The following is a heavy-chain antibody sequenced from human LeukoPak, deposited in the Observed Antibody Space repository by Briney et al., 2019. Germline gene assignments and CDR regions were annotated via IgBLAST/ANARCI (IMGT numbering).Heavy chain of an antibody. V-gene: IGHV4-34*01. CDR2: INHSGST. Sequence: PSETLSLTCAVYGGSFSGYYWSWIRQPPGKGLEWIGEINHSGSTNYNPSLKSRVTISVDTSKNQFSLKLSSVTAADTAVYYCARDYGSGSYRYYGMDVWGQGTTVTVSS. D-gene: IGHD3-10*01. J-gene: IGHJ6*02. CDR1: GGSFSGYY. CDR3: ARDYGSGSYRYYGMDV.